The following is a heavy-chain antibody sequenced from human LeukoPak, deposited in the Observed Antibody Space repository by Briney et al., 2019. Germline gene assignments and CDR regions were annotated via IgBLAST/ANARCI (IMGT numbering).Heavy chain of an antibody. J-gene: IGHJ4*02. D-gene: IGHD3-10*01. Sequence: PGGSLRLSCAASGFTLSSYNMNWVRQAPGRGLEWVSYISSSSGTIYYADSVKGRFTISRDNAKNSLYLQMNSLRAEDTAVYYCARSYGSGSYYNVLGYWGQGTLVTVSS. CDR1: GFTLSSYN. CDR3: ARSYGSGSYYNVLGY. V-gene: IGHV3-48*01. CDR2: ISSSSGTI.